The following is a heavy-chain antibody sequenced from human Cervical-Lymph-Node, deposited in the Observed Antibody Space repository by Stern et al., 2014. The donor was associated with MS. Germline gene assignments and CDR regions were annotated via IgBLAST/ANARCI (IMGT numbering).Heavy chain of an antibody. CDR2: INPSGGST. CDR3: ARADYYDSSGYYYAAEYFQH. Sequence: QDQLVQSGAEVKKPGASVKVSCKASGYTFTSYYMHWVRQAPGQGLEWMGIINPSGGSTSYAQKFQGRVTMTRDTSTSTVYMELSSLRSEDTAVYYCARADYYDSSGYYYAAEYFQHWGQGTLVTVSS. J-gene: IGHJ1*01. CDR1: GYTFTSYY. V-gene: IGHV1-46*01. D-gene: IGHD3-22*01.